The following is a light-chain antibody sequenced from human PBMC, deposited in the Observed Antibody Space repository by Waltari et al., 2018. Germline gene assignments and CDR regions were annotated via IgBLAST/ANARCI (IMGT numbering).Light chain of an antibody. V-gene: IGLV1-51*01. Sequence: QSVLTQPPSVSAAPGQKVTISCSGSGSNIGRNYVCWYQQVPGTAPKLLIYDNNKRPSGIPDRFSGSKSGTSATLGITGLQTGDEADYYCGAWDDAQSAVVFGGGTKLTVL. CDR2: DNN. J-gene: IGLJ2*01. CDR3: GAWDDAQSAVV. CDR1: GSNIGRNY.